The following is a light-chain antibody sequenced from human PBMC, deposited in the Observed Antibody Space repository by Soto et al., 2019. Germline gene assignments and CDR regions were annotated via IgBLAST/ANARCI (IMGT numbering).Light chain of an antibody. CDR3: SSYTSSAPGVL. J-gene: IGLJ2*01. Sequence: QSALTQPDSVSGSPGQSITISCSGTSSDVGGSDYVSWYQQHPGEAPKLMIYDVSYRSSGISNRFSGSKSGNTASLTISGLQAEDEADYFCSSYTSSAPGVLFGGGTKVTVL. CDR1: SSDVGGSDY. CDR2: DVS. V-gene: IGLV2-14*03.